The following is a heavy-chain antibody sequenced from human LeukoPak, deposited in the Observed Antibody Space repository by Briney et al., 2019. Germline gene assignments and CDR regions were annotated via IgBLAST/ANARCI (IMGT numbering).Heavy chain of an antibody. CDR2: INPNSGGT. J-gene: IGHJ4*02. D-gene: IGHD1-26*01. V-gene: IGHV1-2*02. Sequence: GASVKVSCKASGYTFTGYYMHWGRQAPGQGLEWMGWINPNSGGTNYAQKFQGRVTMTRDTSISTAYMELSRLRSDDTAVYYCARGSEWELRYLDYWGQGTLVTVSS. CDR1: GYTFTGYY. CDR3: ARGSEWELRYLDY.